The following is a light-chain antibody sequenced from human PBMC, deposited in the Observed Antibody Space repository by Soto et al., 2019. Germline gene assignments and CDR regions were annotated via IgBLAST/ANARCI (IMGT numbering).Light chain of an antibody. CDR3: QQYGSPPTT. CDR2: SAS. Sequence: EIVLPQSPGTLSLSPGERATLSCRASQSVSSSYLAWYQQKPGQAPRPLIYSASSRATGIPDRFSGSGFGLDFTHTSGRLKPQDFAVYRCQQYGSPPTTLSQVTKVDI. V-gene: IGKV3-20*01. CDR1: QSVSSSY. J-gene: IGKJ1*01.